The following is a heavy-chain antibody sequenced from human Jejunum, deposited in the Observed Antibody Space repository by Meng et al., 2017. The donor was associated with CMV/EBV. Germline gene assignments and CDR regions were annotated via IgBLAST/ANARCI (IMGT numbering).Heavy chain of an antibody. CDR3: ARAGQHFDYYFDS. V-gene: IGHV1-2*02. Sequence: SGYSCRGYYIHWVRQAPGQGPEGMGWINPNSGDTWSPPKVQGRVTMTSDKSVNTSYMDLNRLTSDDSAVYYCARAGQHFDYYFDSWGQGTRVTVSS. CDR2: INPNSGDT. CDR1: GYSCRGYY. D-gene: IGHD3-3*02. J-gene: IGHJ4*02.